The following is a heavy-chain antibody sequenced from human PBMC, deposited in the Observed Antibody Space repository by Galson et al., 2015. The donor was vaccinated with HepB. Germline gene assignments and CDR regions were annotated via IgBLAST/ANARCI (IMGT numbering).Heavy chain of an antibody. CDR2: IRGKVNSYAT. V-gene: IGHV3-73*01. CDR3: TRHLILTGYKY. D-gene: IGHD3-9*01. CDR1: GFTFSGSA. Sequence: SLRLSCAASGFTFSGSAMHWVRQASGKGLEWVGRIRGKVNSYATAYAASVKDRFTISRDDSKNTAYLQMNSLKTEDTAVYYCTRHLILTGYKYWGQGTLVTVSS. J-gene: IGHJ4*02.